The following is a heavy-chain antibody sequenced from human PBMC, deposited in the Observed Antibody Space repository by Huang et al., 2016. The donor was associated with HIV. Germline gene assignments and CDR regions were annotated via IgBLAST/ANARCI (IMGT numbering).Heavy chain of an antibody. CDR1: GGSLSDYY. D-gene: IGHD2-21*02. CDR2: VNHRGLS. J-gene: IGHJ4*02. CDR3: ARPRMTATSSDSTCSFFDS. Sequence: QVKLQQWGAGLLKPSGVLSLKCAVYGGSLSDYYWTWIRQSPGKGLEWIGEVNHRGLSTYTPSLRSRFTISVDISKNHLSLNLTSLTVADTAVYYCARPRMTATSSDSTCSFFDSWGQGTLVIVSS. V-gene: IGHV4-34*02.